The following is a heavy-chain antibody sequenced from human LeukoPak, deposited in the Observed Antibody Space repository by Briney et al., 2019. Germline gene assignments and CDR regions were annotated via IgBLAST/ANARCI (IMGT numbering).Heavy chain of an antibody. J-gene: IGHJ4*02. Sequence: GGSLRLSCAASGITFNNAWMNWVRQAPGKGLEWIGRIKSKTYGGTTVYAAPVKGRFTISRDDSRNTLYLQMSGLKADDTAVYYCTTDHRGDYVIDYWGRGNVVTVSS. V-gene: IGHV3-15*07. CDR1: GITFNNAW. CDR2: IKSKTYGGTT. CDR3: TTDHRGDYVIDY. D-gene: IGHD4-17*01.